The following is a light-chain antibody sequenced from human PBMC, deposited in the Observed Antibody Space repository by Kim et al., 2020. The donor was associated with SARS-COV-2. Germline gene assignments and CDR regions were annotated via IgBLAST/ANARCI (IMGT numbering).Light chain of an antibody. V-gene: IGLV1-47*01. CDR2: RNN. CDR3: ASWDDSLSGRV. Sequence: GQSVTISCSGSSSNLGSNYVYWYQQLPGTAPKLLIYRNNQRPSGVPDRFSGSKSGTSASLAISGLRSEDEADYYCASWDDSLSGRVFGGGTQLTVL. CDR1: SSNLGSNY. J-gene: IGLJ2*01.